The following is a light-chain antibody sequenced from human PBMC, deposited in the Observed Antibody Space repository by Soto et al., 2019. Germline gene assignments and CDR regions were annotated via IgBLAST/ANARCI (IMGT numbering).Light chain of an antibody. J-gene: IGKJ1*01. V-gene: IGKV3-20*01. CDR1: QSFSSSY. CDR3: KQYGTSHTT. Sequence: EIVLTQSPGTLSFSPGERATLSCRASQSFSSSYLAWYQQKPGQAPRLLIYEKSSRATGIPDRSSGSGSQKAFTLTISRLEPEDFAVYYCKQYGTSHTTFAKRPKVDIX. CDR2: EKS.